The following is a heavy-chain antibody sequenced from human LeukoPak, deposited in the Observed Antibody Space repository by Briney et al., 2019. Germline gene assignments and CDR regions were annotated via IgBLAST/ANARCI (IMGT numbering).Heavy chain of an antibody. CDR2: IYYSGST. CDR3: ARQYTSGWYGEGDAFDI. J-gene: IGHJ3*02. D-gene: IGHD6-19*01. Sequence: SETLSLTCTVSGGSISSYYWSWIRQPPGKGLEWIGYIYYSGSTNYNPSLKSRVTISVDTSKNQFSLKLSSVTAADTAVYYCARQYTSGWYGEGDAFDIWGQGTMVTVSS. V-gene: IGHV4-59*08. CDR1: GGSISSYY.